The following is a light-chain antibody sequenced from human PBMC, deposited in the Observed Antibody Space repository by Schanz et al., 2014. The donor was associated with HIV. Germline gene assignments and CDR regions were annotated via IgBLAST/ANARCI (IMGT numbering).Light chain of an antibody. Sequence: EDVLTQSPGTLSLSPGERATLSCRVSETINSRYLAWYQQKPNQAPRLLMYGASTRATGIPARFSGRGSGTEFTLTISSLEPEDFAVYYCQQRYNLFTFGGGTKVEIK. J-gene: IGKJ4*01. V-gene: IGKV3D-20*02. CDR1: ETINSRY. CDR2: GAS. CDR3: QQRYNLFT.